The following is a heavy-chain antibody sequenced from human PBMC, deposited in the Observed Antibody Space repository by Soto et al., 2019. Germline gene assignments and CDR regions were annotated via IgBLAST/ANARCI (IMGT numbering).Heavy chain of an antibody. CDR1: GGSFSSGDYY. CDR2: IYYTGST. J-gene: IGHJ6*02. CDR3: ARIHFGDEPSYYYYGMDV. D-gene: IGHD4-17*01. V-gene: IGHV4-30-4*01. Sequence: RSLTCTVSGGSFSSGDYYWSWVRQPPGKGLEWIGYIYYTGSTFNNPSLKSRVSISIDTSKTQFSLKLSSVTAADTAVYYCARIHFGDEPSYYYYGMDVWGQGTTVTVSS.